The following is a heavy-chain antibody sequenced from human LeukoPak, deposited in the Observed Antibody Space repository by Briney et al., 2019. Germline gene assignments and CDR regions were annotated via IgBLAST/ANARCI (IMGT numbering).Heavy chain of an antibody. J-gene: IGHJ4*02. CDR3: ARGFDSSAYYYAY. CDR2: IYYSGST. V-gene: IGHV4-59*01. Sequence: SETLSLTCTVSGVSISSYYWSWIRQPPGKGLEWIGYIYYSGSTNYNPSLKSRVTISVDTSKNQFSLKLSSVTAADTAVYYCARGFDSSAYYYAYWGQGTLSPSPQ. D-gene: IGHD3-22*01. CDR1: GVSISSYY.